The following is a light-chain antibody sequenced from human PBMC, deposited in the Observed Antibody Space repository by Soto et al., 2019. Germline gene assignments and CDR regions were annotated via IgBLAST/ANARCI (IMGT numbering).Light chain of an antibody. V-gene: IGKV3-15*01. CDR3: QQYNNWPRG. Sequence: EIVMTQSPATLSVSPGERATLSCRASQSVSSNLAWYQQKPGQAPRRLIYGASTRATGIPARFSGSGSGTEFTLTISSLQSEDFAVYYCQQYNNWPRGFGGGTKVEIK. J-gene: IGKJ4*01. CDR2: GAS. CDR1: QSVSSN.